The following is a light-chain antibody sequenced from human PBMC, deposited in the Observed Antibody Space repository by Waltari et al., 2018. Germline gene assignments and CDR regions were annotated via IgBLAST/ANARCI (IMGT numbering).Light chain of an antibody. CDR3: QQYGSTSAYT. Sequence: IVMTQSPDSLAVSLGGRATITCKSSESLLHSDNKKNCLAWFQQRPGQPPRLLIYWASSRESGVPERFTGGGSGTEFSLTIDNVQTEDAAIYHCQQYGSTSAYTFGQGTRLEI. V-gene: IGKV4-1*01. CDR1: ESLLHSDNKKNC. J-gene: IGKJ2*01. CDR2: WAS.